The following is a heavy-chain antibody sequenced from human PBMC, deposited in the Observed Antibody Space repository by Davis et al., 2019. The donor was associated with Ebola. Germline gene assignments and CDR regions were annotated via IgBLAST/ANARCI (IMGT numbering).Heavy chain of an antibody. CDR3: ARVSRWIHAFDI. J-gene: IGHJ3*02. CDR2: INHSGST. V-gene: IGHV4-34*01. Sequence: PSETLSLTCAVYGGSFSGYYWSWIRQPPGKGLEWIGKINHSGSTNYNPSLKSRVTISVDTSKNQFSLKLSSVTAADTAVYYCARVSRWIHAFDIWGQGTMVTVSS. CDR1: GGSFSGYY. D-gene: IGHD1-1*01.